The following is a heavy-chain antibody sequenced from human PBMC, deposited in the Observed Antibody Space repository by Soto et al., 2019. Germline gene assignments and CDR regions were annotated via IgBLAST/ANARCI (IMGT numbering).Heavy chain of an antibody. V-gene: IGHV3-30-3*01. CDR1: GFTFSSYA. CDR2: ISYDGSNK. D-gene: IGHD3-22*01. Sequence: LRLSCAASGFTFSSYAMHWVRQAPGKGLEWVAVISYDGSNKYYADSVKGRFTISRDNSKNTLYLQMNSLRAEDTAVYYCARTMIVVVIDYYFDYWGQGTLVTVSS. J-gene: IGHJ4*02. CDR3: ARTMIVVVIDYYFDY.